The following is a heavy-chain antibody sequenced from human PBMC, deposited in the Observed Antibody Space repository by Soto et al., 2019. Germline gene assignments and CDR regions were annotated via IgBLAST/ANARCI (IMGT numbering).Heavy chain of an antibody. J-gene: IGHJ4*02. CDR2: IAHGGSEK. CDR3: ARESNAHFVY. D-gene: IGHD7-27*01. Sequence: EVQLVESGGGLVQPGGSLRLSCAVSGFMFSSYWMSWVRQAPGRGLEWVATIAHGGSEKYYVDSVKGRFTISRDNTKNSLFLQMNSLRAEDTAVYYCARESNAHFVYWGQGTLVTVSS. CDR1: GFMFSSYW. V-gene: IGHV3-7*01.